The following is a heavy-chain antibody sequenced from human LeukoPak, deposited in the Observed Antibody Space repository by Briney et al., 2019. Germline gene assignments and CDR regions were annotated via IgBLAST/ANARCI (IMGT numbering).Heavy chain of an antibody. CDR3: ASLTRVRGVIIPSSDY. Sequence: SETLSLTCAVSGGSISSSNWWSWVRQPPGKGLEWIGEIYHSGSTNYNPSLKSRVTISVDKSKNQFSLKLSSVTAADTAVYYCASLTRVRGVIIPSSDYWGQGTLVTVSS. CDR2: IYHSGST. J-gene: IGHJ4*02. D-gene: IGHD3-10*01. CDR1: GGSISSSNW. V-gene: IGHV4-4*02.